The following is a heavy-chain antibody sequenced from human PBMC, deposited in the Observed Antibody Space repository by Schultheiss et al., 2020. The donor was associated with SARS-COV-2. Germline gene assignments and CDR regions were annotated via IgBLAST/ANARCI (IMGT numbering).Heavy chain of an antibody. CDR3: ARFLELHYYYGMDV. CDR2: ISSSGSTI. Sequence: GGSLRLSCAASGFTFSSYAMHWVRQAPGKGLEWVSYISSSGSTIYYADSVKGRFTISRDNAKNSLYLQMNSLRAEDTAVYYCARFLELHYYYGMDVWGQGTTVTVSS. V-gene: IGHV3-48*04. J-gene: IGHJ6*02. CDR1: GFTFSSYA. D-gene: IGHD1-7*01.